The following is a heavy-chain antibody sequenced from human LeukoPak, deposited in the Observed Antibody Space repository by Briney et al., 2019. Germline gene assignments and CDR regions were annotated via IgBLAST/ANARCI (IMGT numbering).Heavy chain of an antibody. CDR1: GYPFTTYA. CDR2: ISPYSGNT. J-gene: IGHJ4*02. CDR3: ARNDVTPSGVVTSTSHY. V-gene: IGHV1-18*01. Sequence: GASVKVSFKTSGYPFTTYAITWVRQAPGQGLEWMGWISPYSGNTNYAQRFQDRVTMTTDTYTSTAYMEVRSLRSDDTAVYYCARNDVTPSGVVTSTSHYWGQGTLVTVSS. D-gene: IGHD3-3*01.